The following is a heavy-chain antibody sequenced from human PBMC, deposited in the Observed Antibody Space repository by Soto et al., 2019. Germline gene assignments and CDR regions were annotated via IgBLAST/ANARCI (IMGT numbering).Heavy chain of an antibody. CDR2: ISWNSGSI. Sequence: EVQLVESGGGLVQPGRSLRLSCAASGFTFDDYAMHWVRQAPGKGLEWVSGISWNSGSIGYADSVKGRFTISRDNAKNSLYLQMNSLRAEDTALYYCAKGITIFEHGMDVWGQGTTVTVSS. D-gene: IGHD3-3*01. V-gene: IGHV3-9*01. J-gene: IGHJ6*02. CDR3: AKGITIFEHGMDV. CDR1: GFTFDDYA.